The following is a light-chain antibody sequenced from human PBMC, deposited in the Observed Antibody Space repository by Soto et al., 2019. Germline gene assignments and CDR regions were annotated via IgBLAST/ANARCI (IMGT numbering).Light chain of an antibody. V-gene: IGKV2-30*01. CDR3: MQGSYWPRT. CDR2: EVS. CDR1: QSLLYTDGNTY. Sequence: VMTQSPLSLPVTLGQPASISCRSSQSLLYTDGNTYLSWFQQRAGQSPRRLIYEVSNRDSGVPDRFSGSGSGTDFKLKISRVEAEDVGVYYCMQGSYWPRTFGQGTKVEIK. J-gene: IGKJ1*01.